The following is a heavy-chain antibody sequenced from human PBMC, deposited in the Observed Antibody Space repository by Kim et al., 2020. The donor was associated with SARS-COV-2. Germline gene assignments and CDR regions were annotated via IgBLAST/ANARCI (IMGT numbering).Heavy chain of an antibody. Sequence: GGSLRLSCAASGFTFSDYYMSWIRQAPGKGLEWVSYISSSGSTIYYADSVKGRFTISRDNAKNSLYLQMNSLRAEDTAVYYCARERTRITIFGVVHRYGMGVWGQGTTVTVSS. CDR3: ARERTRITIFGVVHRYGMGV. J-gene: IGHJ6*02. D-gene: IGHD3-3*01. CDR2: ISSSGSTI. CDR1: GFTFSDYY. V-gene: IGHV3-11*01.